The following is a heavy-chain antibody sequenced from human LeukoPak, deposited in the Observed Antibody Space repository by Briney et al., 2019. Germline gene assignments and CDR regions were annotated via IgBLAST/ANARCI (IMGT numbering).Heavy chain of an antibody. J-gene: IGHJ4*02. Sequence: PGRSLGLSCAASGFTFSSYGMHWVRQAPGKGLEWVAVIWYDGSNKYYADSVKGRFTISRDNSKNTLYLQMNSLRAEDTAVYYCAKQPFRTYYYRSGSYSPPHYWGQGTLVTVSS. CDR1: GFTFSSYG. CDR2: IWYDGSNK. CDR3: AKQPFRTYYYRSGSYSPPHY. V-gene: IGHV3-33*06. D-gene: IGHD3-10*01.